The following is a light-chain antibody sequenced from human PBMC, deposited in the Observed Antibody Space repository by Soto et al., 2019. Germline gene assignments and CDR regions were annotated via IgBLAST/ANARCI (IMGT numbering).Light chain of an antibody. J-gene: IGKJ1*01. CDR3: QHYDTSPQT. V-gene: IGKV3-20*01. Sequence: EVMLTQSPGTLSLSPGERATLSFRASQSVSSNYLAWYQQKSGQAPRLLIYGASNRATCITDRVSCSGSGTHFTLTIRRLEPEDFAVYYGQHYDTSPQTFGEGTKVEFK. CDR1: QSVSSNY. CDR2: GAS.